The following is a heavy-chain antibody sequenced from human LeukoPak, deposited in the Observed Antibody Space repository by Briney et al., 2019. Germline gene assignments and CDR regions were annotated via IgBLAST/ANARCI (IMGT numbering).Heavy chain of an antibody. CDR3: ARSQADLAATFDY. D-gene: IGHD2-15*01. V-gene: IGHV4-59*01. CDR1: GGSLSSYY. J-gene: IGHJ4*02. CDR2: IYYSGST. Sequence: SETLSLTCTVSGGSLSSYYWSWIRQPPGKGLEWIGYIYYSGSTNYNPSLKSRVTISVDTSKNQFSLKLSSVTAADTAVYYCARSQADLAATFDYWGQGTLVTVSS.